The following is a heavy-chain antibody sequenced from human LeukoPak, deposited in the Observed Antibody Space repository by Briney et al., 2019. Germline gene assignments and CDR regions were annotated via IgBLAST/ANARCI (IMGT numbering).Heavy chain of an antibody. J-gene: IGHJ4*02. Sequence: GGSLRLSCAASGFTFSSYAMHWVRQAPGKGLEWVAVISYDGSNKYYADSVKGRFTISRDNSKNTLYLQMNSLRAEDTAVYYCARDKGYNRRFDYWGQGTLVTVSS. D-gene: IGHD5-24*01. V-gene: IGHV3-30-3*01. CDR2: ISYDGSNK. CDR3: ARDKGYNRRFDY. CDR1: GFTFSSYA.